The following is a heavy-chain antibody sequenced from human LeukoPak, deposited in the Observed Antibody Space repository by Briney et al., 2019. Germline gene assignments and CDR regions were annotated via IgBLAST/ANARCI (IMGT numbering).Heavy chain of an antibody. V-gene: IGHV3-21*01. Sequence: GGSLRLSCAASGFTLSNYDVNWVRQAPGKGLEWVSSISTSSRYIYYKDSVRGRFTISRDDAKNSLHLEMNSLRAEDTAVYYCARADCSSSTCYLRRSWFDPWGQGTLVTVSS. CDR2: ISTSSRYI. CDR1: GFTLSNYD. D-gene: IGHD2-2*01. CDR3: ARADCSSSTCYLRRSWFDP. J-gene: IGHJ5*02.